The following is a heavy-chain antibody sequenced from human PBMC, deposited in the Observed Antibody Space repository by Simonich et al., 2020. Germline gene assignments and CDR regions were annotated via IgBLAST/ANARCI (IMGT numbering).Heavy chain of an antibody. Sequence: EVQLVESGGGLFKPGGSLRLSCAASGFPFSSYSMNWVRQAPGRGLEWVSSISSSSSYIYYADSVKGRFTISRDNAKNSLSLQMNSRRAEDTAVYYCARWIAVAGTGAYGMDVWGQGTTVTVSS. D-gene: IGHD6-19*01. J-gene: IGHJ6*02. CDR3: ARWIAVAGTGAYGMDV. V-gene: IGHV3-21*01. CDR1: GFPFSSYS. CDR2: ISSSSSYI.